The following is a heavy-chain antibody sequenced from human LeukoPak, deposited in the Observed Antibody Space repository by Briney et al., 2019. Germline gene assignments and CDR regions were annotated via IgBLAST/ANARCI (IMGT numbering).Heavy chain of an antibody. D-gene: IGHD4-17*01. V-gene: IGHV3-30-3*02. Sequence: PGRSLRLSCAASGFTFSSYAMHWVRQAPGKGLEWVAVISYDGSNKYYADSVKGRFTISRDNSKNTLYLQMNSLRAEDTAVYYCAKFPTVTPLWFDYWGQGTLVTVSS. CDR3: AKFPTVTPLWFDY. J-gene: IGHJ4*02. CDR2: ISYDGSNK. CDR1: GFTFSSYA.